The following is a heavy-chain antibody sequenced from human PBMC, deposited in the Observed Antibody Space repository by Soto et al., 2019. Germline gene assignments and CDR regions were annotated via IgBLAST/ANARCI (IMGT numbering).Heavy chain of an antibody. CDR1: GGSISSYY. CDR2: IYYSGST. CDR3: ARAHYYGSGINWFDP. Sequence: PSETLSLTCTVSGGSISSYYWSWIRQPPEKGLEWIGYIYYSGSTNYNPSLKSRVTISVDTSKNQFSLKLSSVTAADTAVYYCARAHYYGSGINWFDPWGQGTLVTVSS. J-gene: IGHJ5*02. D-gene: IGHD3-10*01. V-gene: IGHV4-59*01.